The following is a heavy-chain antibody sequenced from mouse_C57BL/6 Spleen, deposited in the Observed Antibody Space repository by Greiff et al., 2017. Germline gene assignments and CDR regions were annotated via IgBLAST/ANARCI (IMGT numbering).Heavy chain of an antibody. CDR1: GYTFTSYW. CDR2: IDPSDSET. D-gene: IGHD2-5*01. V-gene: IGHV1-52*01. CDR3: ARSGSKDYAMDY. J-gene: IGHJ4*01. Sequence: QVQLQQSGAELVRPGSSVKLSCKASGYTFTSYWMHWVKQRPIQGLEWIGNIDPSDSETHYNQKFKDKATLTVDKSSSTAYMQLSSLTSEDSAVYYCARSGSKDYAMDYWGQGTSVTVSS.